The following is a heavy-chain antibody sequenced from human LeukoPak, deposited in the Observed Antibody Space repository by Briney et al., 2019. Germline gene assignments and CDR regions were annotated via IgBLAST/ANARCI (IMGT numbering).Heavy chain of an antibody. CDR1: GGSISSYY. D-gene: IGHD3-22*01. V-gene: IGHV4-4*07. CDR3: AKEDSSGYGYYYYYMDV. CDR2: IYTSGST. Sequence: PSETLSLTCTVSGGSISSYYWSWVRQPARKGLEWIGRIYTSGSTNFNPSLKSRIPMSVDTSKNQFSLKLSSVTAADTAVYYCAKEDSSGYGYYYYYMDVWGKGTTVTISS. J-gene: IGHJ6*03.